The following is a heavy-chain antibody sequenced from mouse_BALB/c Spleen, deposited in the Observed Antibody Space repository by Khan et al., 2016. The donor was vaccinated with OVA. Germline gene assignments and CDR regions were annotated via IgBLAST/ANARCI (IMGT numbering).Heavy chain of an antibody. CDR3: ARRGGGWYIDV. CDR1: GYTFTSYN. Sequence: QVQLKQSGAELVKPGASVKMSCKASGYTFTSYNMHWVKQTPGQGLEWIGAIYPGNGDTSYNQKFKGKATLTADKSSSTAYMQLSSLTSEDSAVYFCARRGGGWYIDVWGAGTTVTVSS. CDR2: IYPGNGDT. J-gene: IGHJ1*01. V-gene: IGHV1-12*01.